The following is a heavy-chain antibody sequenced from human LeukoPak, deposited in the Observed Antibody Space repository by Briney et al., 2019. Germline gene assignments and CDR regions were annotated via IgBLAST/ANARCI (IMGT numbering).Heavy chain of an antibody. CDR3: AREKSSGWYGGSAFDI. Sequence: ASVKVSCKASGYTFTSYDINWVRQATGQGLEWMGWMNPNSGNTGYAQKFQGRVTMTRNTSISTAHMELSSLRSEDTAVYYCAREKSSGWYGGSAFDIWGQGTMVTVSS. CDR2: MNPNSGNT. V-gene: IGHV1-8*01. J-gene: IGHJ3*02. CDR1: GYTFTSYD. D-gene: IGHD6-19*01.